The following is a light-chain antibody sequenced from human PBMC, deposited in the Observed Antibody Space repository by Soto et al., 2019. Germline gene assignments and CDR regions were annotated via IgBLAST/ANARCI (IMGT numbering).Light chain of an antibody. V-gene: IGKV3-15*01. CDR1: QSVRSN. J-gene: IGKJ1*01. CDR2: GAT. CDR3: QEYNNGWS. Sequence: EIVMTQSPATLSVSPGERATLSCRASQSVRSNLGWYQQKPGQAPRLLIFGATPRATGVPGRFSGSGSGTEFTLTISSLQSEDFAVYYCQEYNNGWSFGQGTKVEIK.